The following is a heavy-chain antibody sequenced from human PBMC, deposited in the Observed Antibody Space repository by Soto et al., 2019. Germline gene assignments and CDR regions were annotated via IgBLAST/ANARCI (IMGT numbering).Heavy chain of an antibody. D-gene: IGHD2-2*01. Sequence: GGSLRLSCAACGVTVSSYAMSWVRQAQGKGLEWVSAISGSGGDTYYADSVQGRFTISRDNSKNTLYLQMSSLRAEDTAVYYCAKHYCGSSTTCFDAFDFWGQATMVTVSS. J-gene: IGHJ3*01. V-gene: IGHV3-23*01. CDR1: GVTVSSYA. CDR3: AKHYCGSSTTCFDAFDF. CDR2: ISGSGGDT.